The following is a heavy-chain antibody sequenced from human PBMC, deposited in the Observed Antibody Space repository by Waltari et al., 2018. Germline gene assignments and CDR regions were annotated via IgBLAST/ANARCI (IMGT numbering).Heavy chain of an antibody. CDR2: ISANAVDT. CDR1: GFTFSNYA. CDR3: AKDGGSFDY. Sequence: EVQLLESGGGLVQPGGSLRLSCAASGFTFSNYAMTWVRQAPGTGLEWVSSISANAVDTVYADSVRGRFTISRDNSKNTLYLQVNILRAEDTALYYCAKDGGSFDYWGQGTLVTVSS. V-gene: IGHV3-23*01. J-gene: IGHJ4*02.